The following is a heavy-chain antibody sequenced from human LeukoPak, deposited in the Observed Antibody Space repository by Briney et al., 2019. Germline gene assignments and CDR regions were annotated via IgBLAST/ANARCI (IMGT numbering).Heavy chain of an antibody. D-gene: IGHD1-1*01. CDR3: ARGTIQAPRSAFDI. J-gene: IGHJ3*02. CDR2: ITGSSGTI. V-gene: IGHV3-48*02. CDR1: GFIFSTYG. Sequence: GGSLRLSCGASGFIFSTYGMNWVRQAPGKGLEWVSYITGSSGTINYADSVKGRVTISRDNAKNSLYLQMNSLRDEDTAVYYCARGTIQAPRSAFDIWGRGTMVTVSS.